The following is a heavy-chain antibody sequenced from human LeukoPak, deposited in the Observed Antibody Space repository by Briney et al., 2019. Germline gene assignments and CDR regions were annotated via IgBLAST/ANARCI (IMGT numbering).Heavy chain of an antibody. V-gene: IGHV3-7*01. CDR1: GFSFSSYW. J-gene: IGHJ4*01. D-gene: IGHD6-13*01. Sequence: PGGSLRLSCAVSGFSFSSYWMNWVRQAPGQGLEWVASIRQDGGEKSYVDSVKGRFTISRDNTKNSLYLQIDSLRAEDTAVYYCARDGTAAALYFDLWGQGTLVTVSS. CDR3: ARDGTAAALYFDL. CDR2: IRQDGGEK.